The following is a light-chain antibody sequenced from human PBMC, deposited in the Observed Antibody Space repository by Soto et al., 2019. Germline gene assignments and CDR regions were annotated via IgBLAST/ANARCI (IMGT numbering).Light chain of an antibody. J-gene: IGKJ5*01. V-gene: IGKV3D-20*02. CDR2: DAS. CDR1: QTVRNN. Sequence: EIVLTQSPATLSLSPGERVTLSCRASQTVRNNYLAWYQQKPGQAPRLLIYDASSRATGIPDRFTGSWSGTEFTLSISSLQSEDFAVYYCKQYKEWPPFTVGQGTRLEIK. CDR3: KQYKEWPPFT.